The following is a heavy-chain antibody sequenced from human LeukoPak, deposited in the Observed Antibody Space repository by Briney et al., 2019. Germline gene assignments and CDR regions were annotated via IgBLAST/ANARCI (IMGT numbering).Heavy chain of an antibody. J-gene: IGHJ6*03. CDR3: AREHSYDFWSGYSYYYYYMDV. V-gene: IGHV4-4*07. CDR1: GGSISNYY. Sequence: SETLSLTCAVSGGSISNYYWSWIRQPAGKGLEWIGHIYTSGSTNYNPSLKSRVTMSVDTSKNQFSLKLSSVTAADTAVYYCAREHSYDFWSGYSYYYYYMDVWGKGTTVTVSS. D-gene: IGHD3-3*01. CDR2: IYTSGST.